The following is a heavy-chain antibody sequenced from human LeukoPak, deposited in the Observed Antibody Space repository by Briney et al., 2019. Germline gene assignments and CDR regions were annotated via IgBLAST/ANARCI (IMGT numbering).Heavy chain of an antibody. J-gene: IGHJ4*02. Sequence: SETLSLTCTVSGDSMGNDYWSWIRQSAGKGLEWIGRISTSGSTDYNPSLRSRVTMSVDRSRNQFSLTLTSMTAADTAVCYCARNEFRSYGLVHYWGQGTLVTVSS. D-gene: IGHD6-6*01. CDR3: ARNEFRSYGLVHY. CDR1: GDSMGNDY. CDR2: ISTSGST. V-gene: IGHV4-4*07.